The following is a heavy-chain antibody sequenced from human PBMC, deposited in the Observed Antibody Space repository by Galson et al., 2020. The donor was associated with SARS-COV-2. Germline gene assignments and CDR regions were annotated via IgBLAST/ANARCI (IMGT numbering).Heavy chain of an antibody. Sequence: GESLKISCKASGYTFTSYAMHWVRQAPGQRLEWMGWINAGNGNTKYSQKFQGRVTITRDTSASTAYMELSSLRSEDTAVYYCARDNYYDSSGYYDLWWFDPWGQGTLVTVSS. J-gene: IGHJ5*02. V-gene: IGHV1-3*01. CDR2: INAGNGNT. D-gene: IGHD3-22*01. CDR3: ARDNYYDSSGYYDLWWFDP. CDR1: GYTFTSYA.